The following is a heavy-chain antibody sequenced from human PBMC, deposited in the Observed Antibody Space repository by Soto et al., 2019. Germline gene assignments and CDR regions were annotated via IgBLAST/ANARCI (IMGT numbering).Heavy chain of an antibody. Sequence: GSLRLSCAASGFTFDDYTMHWVRQAPGKGLEWVSLISWDGGSTYYADSVKGRFTISRDNSKNSLYLQMNSLRTEDTALYYCAKEYCGGDCYYSAGGMDVWRQGTTVTVSS. CDR2: ISWDGGST. CDR1: GFTFDDYT. J-gene: IGHJ6*02. CDR3: AKEYCGGDCYYSAGGMDV. V-gene: IGHV3-43*01. D-gene: IGHD2-21*02.